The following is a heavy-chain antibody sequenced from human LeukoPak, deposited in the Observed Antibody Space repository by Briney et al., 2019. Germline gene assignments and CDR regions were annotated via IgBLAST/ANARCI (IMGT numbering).Heavy chain of an antibody. V-gene: IGHV3-53*01. D-gene: IGHD1-1*01. CDR2: IDSGGRT. J-gene: IGHJ3*02. Sequence: GGSLRLSCAASGFSVSSNYMSWVRQPPGKGLEWVSVIDSGGRTYYADSIQGRFTFSRDDSKNTLYLQMISLRAEDTAVYYCAREGTGTTTPDAFDIWGQGTMVTVSS. CDR3: AREGTGTTTPDAFDI. CDR1: GFSVSSNY.